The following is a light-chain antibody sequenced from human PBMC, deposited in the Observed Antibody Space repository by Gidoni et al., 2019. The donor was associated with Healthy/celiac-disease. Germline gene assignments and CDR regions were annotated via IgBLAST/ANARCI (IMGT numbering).Light chain of an antibody. V-gene: IGKV1-9*01. CDR1: QGISSY. CDR2: AAS. J-gene: IGKJ1*01. CDR3: QQLNSYPPAA. Sequence: IQLTQSPSSLSASVGDRVTITCRASQGISSYLAWYQQKPGKAPKLLIYAASTLQSGVPSRFSGSGSGTDFTLTISSLQPEDFETYYCQQLNSYPPAAFGQGTKVEIK.